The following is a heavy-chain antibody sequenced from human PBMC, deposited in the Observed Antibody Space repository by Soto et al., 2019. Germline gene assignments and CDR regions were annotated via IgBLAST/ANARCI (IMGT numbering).Heavy chain of an antibody. V-gene: IGHV1-2*02. D-gene: IGHD2-21*02. Sequence: ASVKVSCKASGYTFTACSMHWVRQAPGQGPEWMGWINPNTGATKYAQKFQGRVTMTRDTSITTAYMELRRLRSDDTAVYYCARDFDCGGVCSLNDFDFWGQGTLVTVSS. CDR3: ARDFDCGGVCSLNDFDF. J-gene: IGHJ4*02. CDR2: INPNTGAT. CDR1: GYTFTACS.